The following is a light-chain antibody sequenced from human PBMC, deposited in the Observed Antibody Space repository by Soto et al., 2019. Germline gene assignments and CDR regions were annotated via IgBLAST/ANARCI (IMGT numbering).Light chain of an antibody. CDR2: GAS. Sequence: EIVLTQSPASQSVSPGERATLSCRSRQSDSSHLAWLQHRPSQAPRLLIYGASNRATGIPARFGGSGSGTNFTLTISSLEPEDFALYYCQQRNSWPPITFGQGTRLEIK. CDR1: QSDSSH. V-gene: IGKV3-11*01. J-gene: IGKJ5*01. CDR3: QQRNSWPPIT.